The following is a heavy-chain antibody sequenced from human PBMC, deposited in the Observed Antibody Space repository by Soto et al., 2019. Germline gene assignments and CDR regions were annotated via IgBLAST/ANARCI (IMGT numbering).Heavy chain of an antibody. CDR3: AHFSDLEWFDP. CDR2: IFYTGST. J-gene: IGHJ5*02. Sequence: QVQLQESGPGLVRPSETLSLTCTVSGGSLSRYFWSWIRQSPGKGLEWIGYIFYTGSTTYNPSLKSRVPISIDTSKNPFSLKLRSLTAADTAVYYCAHFSDLEWFDPWGQGNLVTVSS. D-gene: IGHD2-21*01. V-gene: IGHV4-59*01. CDR1: GGSLSRYF.